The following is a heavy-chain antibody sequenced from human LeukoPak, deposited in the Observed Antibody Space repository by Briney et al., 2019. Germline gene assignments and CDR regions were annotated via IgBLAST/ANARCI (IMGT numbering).Heavy chain of an antibody. CDR3: AKDGARRIAAAGNLFDY. D-gene: IGHD6-13*01. CDR2: IRYDGSNK. V-gene: IGHV3-30*02. J-gene: IGHJ4*02. CDR1: GFTFSSYD. Sequence: GGSLRLSCAASGFTFSSYDMHWVRQAPGKGLEWVAFIRYDGSNKYYVDSVKGRFTISRDNSKNTLYLQMNSLRVEDTAVYYCAKDGARRIAAAGNLFDYWGQGTLVTVSS.